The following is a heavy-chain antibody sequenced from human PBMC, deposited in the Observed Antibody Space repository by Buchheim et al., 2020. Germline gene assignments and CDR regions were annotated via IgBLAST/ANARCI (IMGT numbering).Heavy chain of an antibody. Sequence: QVQLVESGGGLVKPGGSLSLSCAASGFTFSDYYMTWIRQAPGKGLEWVSYISSDDTAIYYADFVKGRFTISRDNAKNSLYLEMNGLRPEDTAFYYCAKSYSSTWFGPRFDPWGQGTL. J-gene: IGHJ5*02. D-gene: IGHD6-13*01. CDR1: GFTFSDYY. V-gene: IGHV3-11*01. CDR2: ISSDDTAI. CDR3: AKSYSSTWFGPRFDP.